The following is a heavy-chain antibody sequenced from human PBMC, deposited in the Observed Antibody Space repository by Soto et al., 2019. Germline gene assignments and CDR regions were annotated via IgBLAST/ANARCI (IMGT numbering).Heavy chain of an antibody. CDR3: AKYRVEHLQYVMDL. CDR2: ISGRGGGT. V-gene: IGHV3-23*01. Sequence: PGGSLRLSCAASGFTFSSFAMSWVRQAPGKGLEWVSAISGRGGGTSSADSVKGRFSISRDNSKNTLYLQMNSLRAEDTAVYYCAKYRVEHLQYVMDLCGEASAVTFSS. J-gene: IGHJ6*04. D-gene: IGHD1-1*01. CDR1: GFTFSSFA.